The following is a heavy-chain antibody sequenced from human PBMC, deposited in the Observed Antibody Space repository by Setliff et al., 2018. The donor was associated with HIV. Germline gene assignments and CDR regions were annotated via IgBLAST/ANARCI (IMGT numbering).Heavy chain of an antibody. Sequence: PSETLSLTCSVSGGSITNDNNYWGWIRQSPGKGLEWIGSIYFNGKTYNNPSLKSRIIMSVDTSKKQLSLKLSSVTAVDTAVYFCARISNGFEPNAFDTWGLGTMVTVSS. CDR1: GGSITNDNNY. D-gene: IGHD3-22*01. CDR2: IYFNGKT. CDR3: ARISNGFEPNAFDT. J-gene: IGHJ3*02. V-gene: IGHV4-39*07.